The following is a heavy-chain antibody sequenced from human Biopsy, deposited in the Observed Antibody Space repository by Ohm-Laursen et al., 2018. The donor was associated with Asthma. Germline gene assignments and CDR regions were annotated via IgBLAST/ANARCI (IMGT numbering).Heavy chain of an antibody. Sequence: SLRLSCAASGFTFSSYWMHWVRQAPGKGLVWVSRINSDGSSTSYADSVKGRFTISRDNAKNTLYLQMNSLRAEDTAVYYCAGVAYGDLTCFDPWGQGTLVTVSS. CDR2: INSDGSST. V-gene: IGHV3-74*01. CDR3: AGVAYGDLTCFDP. D-gene: IGHD4-17*01. CDR1: GFTFSSYW. J-gene: IGHJ5*02.